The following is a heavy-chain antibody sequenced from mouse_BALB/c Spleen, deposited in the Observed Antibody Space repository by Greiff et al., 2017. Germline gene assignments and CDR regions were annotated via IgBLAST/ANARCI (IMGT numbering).Heavy chain of an antibody. V-gene: IGHV1-4*01. J-gene: IGHJ3*01. D-gene: IGHD1-1*01. CDR1: GYTFTSYT. CDR3: ARCSSPWFAY. CDR2: INPSSGYT. Sequence: VQLVESGAELARPGASVKMSCKASGYTFTSYTMHWVKQRPGQGLEWIGYINPSSGYTNYNQKFKDKATLTADKSSSTAYMQLSSLTSEDSAVYYCARCSSPWFAYWGQGTLVTVSA.